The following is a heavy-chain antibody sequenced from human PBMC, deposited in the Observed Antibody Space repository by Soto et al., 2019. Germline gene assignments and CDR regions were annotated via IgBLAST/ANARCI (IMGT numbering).Heavy chain of an antibody. CDR1: GYTFTRSG. J-gene: IGHJ6*02. CDR2: ISTYNGDT. Sequence: ASVKVSCKASGYTFTRSGIIWVRQAPGQGLEWMGWISTYNGDTNYAQTFQGRVTMTTDTSTSTVHMEVRSLRSDDTAVYYCAREGVAPYYYYGMDVWGQGTPVTVSS. CDR3: AREGVAPYYYYGMDV. V-gene: IGHV1-18*01. D-gene: IGHD5-12*01.